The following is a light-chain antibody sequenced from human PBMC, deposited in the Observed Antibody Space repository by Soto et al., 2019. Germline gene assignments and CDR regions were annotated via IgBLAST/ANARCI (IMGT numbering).Light chain of an antibody. J-gene: IGKJ4*01. Sequence: DIQMTQSPSSLSASVGDRVTITCRASQSISSYLNWYQQKPGKAPKLLIYAASSLQSGVPSRFSGSGSGTDFTLAISSLQPEYFATYYCQQSYSTPVTFGGGTKVEIK. CDR1: QSISSY. V-gene: IGKV1-39*01. CDR2: AAS. CDR3: QQSYSTPVT.